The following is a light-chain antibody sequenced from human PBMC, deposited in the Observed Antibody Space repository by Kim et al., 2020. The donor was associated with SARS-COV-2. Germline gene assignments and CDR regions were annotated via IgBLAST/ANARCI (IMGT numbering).Light chain of an antibody. V-gene: IGLV1-47*01. CDR2: RND. CDR3: AVWDDSLNGWV. CDR1: NSNIGSSL. J-gene: IGLJ3*02. Sequence: QSVLTQSPSASGTPGQRVTISCSGSNSNIGSSLVYWYQQLPGTAPKRLIYRNDQRPSGVPDRFSGSNSGTSASLAISGLRSEDEADYYCAVWDDSLNGWVFGGGTKVTVL.